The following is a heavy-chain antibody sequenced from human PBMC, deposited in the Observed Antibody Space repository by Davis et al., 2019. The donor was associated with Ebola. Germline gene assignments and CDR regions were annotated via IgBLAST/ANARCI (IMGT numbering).Heavy chain of an antibody. J-gene: IGHJ3*02. Sequence: PSETLSLTCTVSGGSISSYYWSWIRQPPGKGLEWIGYIYYSGSTNYNPSLKSRVTISVDTSKNQFSLKLSSVTAADTAVYYCARGRFSGYSVFGAFDIWGQGTMVTVSS. CDR2: IYYSGST. CDR3: ARGRFSGYSVFGAFDI. D-gene: IGHD3-22*01. V-gene: IGHV4-59*01. CDR1: GGSISSYY.